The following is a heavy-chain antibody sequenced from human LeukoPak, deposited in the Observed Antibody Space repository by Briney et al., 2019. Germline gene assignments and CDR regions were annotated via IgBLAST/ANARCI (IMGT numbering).Heavy chain of an antibody. Sequence: GASVKVSCKASGYTFTGYYMHWVRQAPGQGLEWMGGIIPIFGTANYAQKFQGRVTITADESTSTAYMELSSLRSEDTAVYYCARDRPNRCSGGSCYFYYFDYWGQGTLVTVSS. CDR2: IIPIFGTA. D-gene: IGHD2-15*01. J-gene: IGHJ4*02. V-gene: IGHV1-69*13. CDR3: ARDRPNRCSGGSCYFYYFDY. CDR1: GYTFTGYY.